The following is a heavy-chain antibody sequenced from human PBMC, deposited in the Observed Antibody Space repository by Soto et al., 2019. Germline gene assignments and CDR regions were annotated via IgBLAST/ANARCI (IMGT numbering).Heavy chain of an antibody. CDR3: AKDLLTTTGYRYFDY. CDR2: ISYDGSNK. V-gene: IGHV3-30*18. CDR1: GFTFSSYG. D-gene: IGHD3-22*01. J-gene: IGHJ4*02. Sequence: GGSLRLSCAASGFTFSSYGMHWVRQAPGKGLEWVAVISYDGSNKYYADSVKGRFTISRDNSKNTLYLQMNSLRAEDTAVYYCAKDLLTTTGYRYFDYWGQGTLVTVSS.